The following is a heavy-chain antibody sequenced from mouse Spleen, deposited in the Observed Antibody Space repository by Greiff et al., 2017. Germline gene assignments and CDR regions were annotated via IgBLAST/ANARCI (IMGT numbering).Heavy chain of an antibody. CDR3: ARRGIYGSSPYWYFDV. D-gene: IGHD1-1*01. CDR1: DSEVFPIAY. V-gene: IGHV15-2*01. CDR2: ILPSIGRT. J-gene: IGHJ1*03. Sequence: QVQLQQSGSELRSPGSSVKLSCKDFDSEVFPIAYMSWVRQKPGHGFEWIGGILPSIGRTIYGEKFEDKATLDADTLSNTAYLELNSLTSEDSAIYYCARRGIYGSSPYWYFDVWGTGTTVTVSS.